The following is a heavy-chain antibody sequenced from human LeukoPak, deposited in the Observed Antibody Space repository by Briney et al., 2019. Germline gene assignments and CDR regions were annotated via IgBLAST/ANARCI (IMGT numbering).Heavy chain of an antibody. CDR1: GGSISSYY. Sequence: SETLSLTCTVSGGSISSYYWSWIRQPPGKGLEWIGYIYYSGSTNYNPSLKSRVTISVVTSKNQFSLKLSSVTAADTAVYFCARQLYVSGSYYAPMDVWGKGTTVTISS. J-gene: IGHJ6*03. CDR2: IYYSGST. V-gene: IGHV4-59*08. D-gene: IGHD3-10*01. CDR3: ARQLYVSGSYYAPMDV.